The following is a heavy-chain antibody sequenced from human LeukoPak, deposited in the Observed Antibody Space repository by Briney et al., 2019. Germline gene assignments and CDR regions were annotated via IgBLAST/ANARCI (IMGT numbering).Heavy chain of an antibody. CDR1: GGSIGSYY. V-gene: IGHV4-59*01. CDR3: ARGGDSSGYPDY. D-gene: IGHD3-22*01. J-gene: IGHJ4*02. Sequence: PSETLSLTCTVSGGSIGSYYWSWIRQPPGKGLEWIGYIYYSGSTNYNPSLKSRVTISVDTSKNQFSLKLSSVTAADTAVYYCARGGDSSGYPDYWGQGTLVTVSS. CDR2: IYYSGST.